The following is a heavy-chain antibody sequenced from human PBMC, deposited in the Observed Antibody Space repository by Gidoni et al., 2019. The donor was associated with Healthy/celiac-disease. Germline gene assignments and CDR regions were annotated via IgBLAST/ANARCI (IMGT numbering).Heavy chain of an antibody. CDR1: GYTFTSYS. D-gene: IGHD3-10*01. V-gene: IGHV1-3*01. J-gene: IGHJ5*02. Sequence: QVQLVQSGAEVKTPGASVKVSCKASGYTFTSYSMHWVRQAPGQRLEWMGWINAGNGNTKYSQQCQGRVTITRDTSASTAYMELGSLRSEDTAVYYCAREAGEYYYTFDPWGQGTLVTVSS. CDR3: AREAGEYYYTFDP. CDR2: INAGNGNT.